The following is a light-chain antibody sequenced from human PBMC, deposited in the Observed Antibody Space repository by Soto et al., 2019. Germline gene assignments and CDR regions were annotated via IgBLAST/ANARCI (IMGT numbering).Light chain of an antibody. Sequence: QSVLTQTPSVSGAPGQRVTISCTRRSSNIGAGYDVHWYQHLPGTAPKLLIYGTTNRPSGVPDRFSGSKSGISASLAITGLQAEDEADYYCHSYDSSLSASVFGAGTKVTVL. CDR3: HSYDSSLSASV. CDR2: GTT. V-gene: IGLV1-40*01. J-gene: IGLJ1*01. CDR1: SSNIGAGYD.